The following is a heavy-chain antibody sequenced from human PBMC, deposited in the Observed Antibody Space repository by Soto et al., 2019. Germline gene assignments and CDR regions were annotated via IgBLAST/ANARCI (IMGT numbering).Heavy chain of an antibody. CDR2: IRLKAYGGTA. CDR1: GFSFGDYA. D-gene: IGHD4-17*01. V-gene: IGHV3-49*04. Sequence: PGGSLRLSCSTSGFSFGDYAMSWVRQAPGKGLEWVGFIRLKAYGGTADYAASVRGRFTISRDDSKSIVYLQMNSLKTEDTAVYFCTRRLLDYGDYYYGMDVWGQGTTVTVSS. CDR3: TRRLLDYGDYYYGMDV. J-gene: IGHJ6*02.